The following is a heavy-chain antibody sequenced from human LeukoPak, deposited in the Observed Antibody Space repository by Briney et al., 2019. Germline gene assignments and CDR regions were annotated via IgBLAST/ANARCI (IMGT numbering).Heavy chain of an antibody. D-gene: IGHD5/OR15-5a*01. CDR2: IKQDGSEK. V-gene: IGHV3-7*01. J-gene: IGHJ4*02. CDR3: ARRGSTIIPYYFDY. CDR1: GFTFSSYW. Sequence: GGSLRPSCAASGFTFSSYWVSWVRQAPGKGLEWVANIKQDGSEKYYVDSVKGRFTISRDNAKNSLYLQMNSLRAEDTAVYYCARRGSTIIPYYFDYWGQGTLVTVSS.